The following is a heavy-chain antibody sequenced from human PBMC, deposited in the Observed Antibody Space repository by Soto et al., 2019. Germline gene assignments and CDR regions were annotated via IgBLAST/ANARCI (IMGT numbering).Heavy chain of an antibody. Sequence: EASVKVSCKVSGYTLTELSMHWVRQAPGKGLEWMGGFDPEDGETIYAQKFQGRVTMTEDTSTDTAYMELSSLRSEDTAVYYCATVRYDYIGGGAFDIWGQGTMVTVSS. CDR3: ATVRYDYIGGGAFDI. D-gene: IGHD3-16*01. CDR1: GYTLTELS. V-gene: IGHV1-24*01. J-gene: IGHJ3*02. CDR2: FDPEDGET.